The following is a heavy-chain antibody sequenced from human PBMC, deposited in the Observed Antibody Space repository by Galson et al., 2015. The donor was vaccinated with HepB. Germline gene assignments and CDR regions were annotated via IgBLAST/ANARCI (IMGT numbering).Heavy chain of an antibody. CDR3: ASDKTRIVAAATGYYFDY. CDR1: GGSISSSSYY. D-gene: IGHD2-2*01. V-gene: IGHV4-39*07. Sequence: TLSLTCTVSGGSISSSSYYWGWIRQPPGKGLEWIGSIYYSGSTYYNPSLKSRVTISVDTSKNQFSLKLSSVTAADTAVYYCASDKTRIVAAATGYYFDYWGQGTLVTVSS. CDR2: IYYSGST. J-gene: IGHJ4*02.